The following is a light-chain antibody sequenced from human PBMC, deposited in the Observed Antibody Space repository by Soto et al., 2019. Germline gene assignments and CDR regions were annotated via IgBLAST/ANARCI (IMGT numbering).Light chain of an antibody. CDR3: QHYNSYSEA. CDR1: QSLSSY. Sequence: DIQMTQSPSSLSASVGDRVTLTCRASQSLSSYLNWYQQKPGKAPKLLIYAASSLQSGVPSRFSGSGSGAEFTLTISSLQPEDFATYYCQHYNSYSEACGQGTKVDIK. CDR2: AAS. V-gene: IGKV1-39*01. J-gene: IGKJ1*01.